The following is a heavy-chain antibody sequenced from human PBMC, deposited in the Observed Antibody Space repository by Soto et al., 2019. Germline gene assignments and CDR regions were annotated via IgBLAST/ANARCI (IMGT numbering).Heavy chain of an antibody. Sequence: SETLSLTCTVSGGSISSGGYYWSWIRQHPGKGLEWIGYIYYSGSTYYNPSLKSRVTISVDTSKNQFSLKLSSVTAADTAVYYCARERNYDSSGYSYYYGMDFWGQGTTVTVSS. J-gene: IGHJ6*02. CDR3: ARERNYDSSGYSYYYGMDF. CDR1: GGSISSGGYY. V-gene: IGHV4-31*03. CDR2: IYYSGST. D-gene: IGHD3-22*01.